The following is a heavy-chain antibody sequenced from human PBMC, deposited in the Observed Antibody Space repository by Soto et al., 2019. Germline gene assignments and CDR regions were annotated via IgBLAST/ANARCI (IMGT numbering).Heavy chain of an antibody. Sequence: GGSMRLSCAASGFTFSSYGMHWVRQAPGKGLEWVAVILYDGSKKYYADSMKGRFTISRDNSKNTLYLQMNSLRAEDTALYYCAKDRGALRWSEEHYYFDYWGRGSLVTVSS. CDR1: GFTFSSYG. CDR2: ILYDGSKK. J-gene: IGHJ4*02. CDR3: AKDRGALRWSEEHYYFDY. V-gene: IGHV3-30*18. D-gene: IGHD4-17*01.